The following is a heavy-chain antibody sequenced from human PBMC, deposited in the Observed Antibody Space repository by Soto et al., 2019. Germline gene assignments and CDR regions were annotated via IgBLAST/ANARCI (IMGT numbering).Heavy chain of an antibody. CDR3: ARRIYGDYH. Sequence: PSETLSLTCTVSGGSISSSSYYWGWIRQPPGKGLEWIGSIYYSGSTYYNPSLKSRVTISVDTSKNQFSLKLSSVTAADTAVYYCARRIYGDYHWGQGTLVTVSS. J-gene: IGHJ5*02. CDR1: GGSISSSSYY. CDR2: IYYSGST. D-gene: IGHD4-17*01. V-gene: IGHV4-39*01.